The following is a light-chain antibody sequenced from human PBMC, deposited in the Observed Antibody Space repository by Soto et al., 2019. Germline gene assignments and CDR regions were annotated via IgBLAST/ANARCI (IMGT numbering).Light chain of an antibody. Sequence: QSALTQPASVSGSPGQSITISCTGTSSDVGGYNYVSWYQQHPGKAPKLMIYDVSNRPSGVSNRFSGSKSGNTASLTISGLQAEDEADYYCSSYTSGSTPHNYVFGTGTKLTVL. CDR1: SSDVGGYNY. CDR2: DVS. V-gene: IGLV2-14*01. J-gene: IGLJ1*01. CDR3: SSYTSGSTPHNYV.